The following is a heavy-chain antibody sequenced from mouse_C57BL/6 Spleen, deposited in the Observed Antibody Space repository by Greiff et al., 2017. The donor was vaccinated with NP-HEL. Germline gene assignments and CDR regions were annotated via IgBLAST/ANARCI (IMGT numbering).Heavy chain of an antibody. V-gene: IGHV1-69*01. CDR3: ARRDYYGSSYGFDY. CDR1: GYTFSSYW. Sequence: VQLQQPGAELVMPGASVKLSCKASGYTFSSYWMHWVKQRPGQGLEWIGEIDPSDSYTNYNQKFKGKSTLTVDKSSSTAYMQLSSLTSEDSAVYYCARRDYYGSSYGFDYWGQGTTLTVSS. J-gene: IGHJ2*01. D-gene: IGHD1-1*01. CDR2: IDPSDSYT.